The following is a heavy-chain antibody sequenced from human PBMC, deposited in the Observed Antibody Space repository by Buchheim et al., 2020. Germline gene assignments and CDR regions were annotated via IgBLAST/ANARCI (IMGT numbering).Heavy chain of an antibody. Sequence: QMQLQQWGAGLLKPSETLSLTCAVYGGSFSGYYWSWIRQPPGKGLEWIGEINHSGSTNYNPSLKSRVTISVDTSKNQFSLKLSSVTAADTAVYYCARGCSGGSCYAGDYWGQGTL. J-gene: IGHJ4*02. D-gene: IGHD2-15*01. CDR2: INHSGST. CDR1: GGSFSGYY. V-gene: IGHV4-34*01. CDR3: ARGCSGGSCYAGDY.